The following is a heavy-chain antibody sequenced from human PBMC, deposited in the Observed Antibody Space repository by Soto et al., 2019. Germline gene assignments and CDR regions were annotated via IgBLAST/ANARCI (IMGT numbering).Heavy chain of an antibody. CDR2: IYYSGST. Sequence: SETLSLTCTVSGGSISSYYWSWIRQPPGKGLEWIGYIYYSGSTNYNPSLKSRVTISVDTSKNQFSLKLSSVTAADTAVYYCARVIRAYYYYYYMDVWGKGTTVTVSS. J-gene: IGHJ6*03. CDR1: GGSISSYY. CDR3: ARVIRAYYYYYYMDV. V-gene: IGHV4-59*01. D-gene: IGHD3-10*01.